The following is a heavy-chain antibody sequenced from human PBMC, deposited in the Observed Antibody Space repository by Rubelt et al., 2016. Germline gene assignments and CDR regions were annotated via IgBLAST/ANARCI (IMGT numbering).Heavy chain of an antibody. J-gene: IGHJ4*02. CDR3: AGMGYTYYYDSSGYE. CDR2: IYYSGST. V-gene: IGHV4-39*01. CDR1: GGSISSSSYY. D-gene: IGHD3-22*01. Sequence: QVQLQESGPGLVKPSGTLSLTCAVSGGSISSSSYYWGWIRQPPGKGLEWIGSIYYSGSTFYNPSLKCRGTSSVDTSKNQFSLKLSSVTAADTAVYYCAGMGYTYYYDSSGYEWGQGTLVTVSS.